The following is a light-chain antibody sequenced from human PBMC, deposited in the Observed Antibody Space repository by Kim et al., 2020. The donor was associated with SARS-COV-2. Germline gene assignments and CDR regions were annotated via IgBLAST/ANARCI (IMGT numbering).Light chain of an antibody. CDR2: SDS. V-gene: IGKV1-13*02. CDR3: QHFHSYPIT. Sequence: VYVGDRVTISRRGRESIRKVLAWYQQKPGKPPTLLIYSDSSLQSGIPSRFSGSGSGTDFTLTISSLQPEDFATYYCQHFHSYPITFGQGTRLEIK. CDR1: ESIRKV. J-gene: IGKJ5*01.